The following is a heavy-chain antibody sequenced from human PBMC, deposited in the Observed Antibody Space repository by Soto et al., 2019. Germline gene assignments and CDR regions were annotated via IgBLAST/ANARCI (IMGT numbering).Heavy chain of an antibody. CDR1: GYTFTSYG. D-gene: IGHD2-15*01. CDR3: ARDGGDIVVVVAATPGYYYYGMDV. J-gene: IGHJ6*02. V-gene: IGHV1-18*01. CDR2: ISAYNGNT. Sequence: GASVKVSCKASGYTFTSYGISWVRQAPGQGLEWMGWISAYNGNTNYAQKLQGRVTMTTDTSTSTAYMELRSLRSDDTAVYYCARDGGDIVVVVAATPGYYYYGMDVWGQGTTVTVSS.